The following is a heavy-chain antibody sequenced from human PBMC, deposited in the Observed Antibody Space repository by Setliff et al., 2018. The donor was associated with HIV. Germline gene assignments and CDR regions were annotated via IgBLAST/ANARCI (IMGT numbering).Heavy chain of an antibody. CDR1: GYTFTDYY. CDR3: TRSTKAD. CDR2: IYPNTGGT. J-gene: IGHJ4*02. D-gene: IGHD2-8*01. Sequence: ASVKVSCKASGYTFTDYYIHWVRQAPGQGLEWMGWIYPNTGGTNYAQKFHGRVTMTRDTSIRTAYMELRMLTSDDTAIYYCTRSTKADWGQGTMVTVSS. V-gene: IGHV1-2*02.